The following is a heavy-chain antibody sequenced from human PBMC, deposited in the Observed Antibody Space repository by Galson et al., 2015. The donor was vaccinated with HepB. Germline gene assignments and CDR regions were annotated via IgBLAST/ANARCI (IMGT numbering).Heavy chain of an antibody. D-gene: IGHD2-21*02. Sequence: SVKVSCKASGYSFIDHYIHWVRQAPGQGLEWMGRLNPNSGGTNFAQKFQGRVTMTRDTSISTAYRELNILRSDGTAVYYCARVKVTVIDYWGQGTLVTVSS. CDR3: ARVKVTVIDY. CDR2: LNPNSGGT. V-gene: IGHV1-2*06. CDR1: GYSFIDHY. J-gene: IGHJ4*02.